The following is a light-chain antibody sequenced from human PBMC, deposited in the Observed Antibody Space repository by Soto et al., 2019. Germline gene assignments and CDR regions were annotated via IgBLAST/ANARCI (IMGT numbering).Light chain of an antibody. CDR1: QSVSSS. J-gene: IGKJ1*01. CDR3: QQYVHWPPGT. Sequence: EIVVTQSQATLSVSPGERVTLSCRASQSVSSSLAWYQQRPGQAPRLLIYDTSTRAPGIAARFSSSGSGTEFTLTISSLQSEDVAVYYCQQYVHWPPGTFGQGTTVEIK. V-gene: IGKV3-15*01. CDR2: DTS.